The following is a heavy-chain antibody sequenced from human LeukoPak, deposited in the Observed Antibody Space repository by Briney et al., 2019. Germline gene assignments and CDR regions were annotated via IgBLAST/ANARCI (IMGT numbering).Heavy chain of an antibody. Sequence: ASVKVSCKASGGTFSSYAISWVRQTPGQGLEWMGIINPSGGSTSYAQKFQGRVTMTRDMSTSTVYMELSSLRSEDTAVYYCARDRTPIAVAGTPGDYWGQGTLVTVSS. CDR1: GGTFSSYA. CDR2: INPSGGST. CDR3: ARDRTPIAVAGTPGDY. J-gene: IGHJ4*02. D-gene: IGHD6-19*01. V-gene: IGHV1-46*01.